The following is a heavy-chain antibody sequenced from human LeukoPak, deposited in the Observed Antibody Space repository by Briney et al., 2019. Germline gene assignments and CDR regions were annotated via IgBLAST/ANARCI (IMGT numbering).Heavy chain of an antibody. CDR1: GYTFTGYY. J-gene: IGHJ4*02. D-gene: IGHD2-15*01. V-gene: IGHV1-2*02. Sequence: ASVKVSCKASGYTFTGYYMHWVRQAPGQGLEWMGWINPNSGGTNYAQKFQGRVTMTRDTSISTACMELSRLRSDDTAVYYCARDFEGYCSGGSCYKDGYYFDYWGQGTLVTVSS. CDR3: ARDFEGYCSGGSCYKDGYYFDY. CDR2: INPNSGGT.